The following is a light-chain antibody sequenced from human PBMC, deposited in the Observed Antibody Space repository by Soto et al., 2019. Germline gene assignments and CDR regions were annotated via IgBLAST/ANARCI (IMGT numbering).Light chain of an antibody. CDR1: RSLSTN. CDR2: DAS. Sequence: EIVMTQSPDILSVSPGERATLSCRASRSLSTNLAWYQQKPGQAPRLLIYDASTRATGIPARFSGSGSGTEFSLTISSLQSEDFAVYYCQQYNNWPPWTFGQGTKVEIK. CDR3: QQYNNWPPWT. V-gene: IGKV3-15*01. J-gene: IGKJ1*01.